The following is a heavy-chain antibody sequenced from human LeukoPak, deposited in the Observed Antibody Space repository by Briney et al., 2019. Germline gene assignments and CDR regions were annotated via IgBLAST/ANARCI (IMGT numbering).Heavy chain of an antibody. D-gene: IGHD3-10*01. CDR2: IYYSGST. CDR1: GGSISSSSYY. Sequence: PSETLSLTCTVSGGSISSSSYYWGWIRQPPGKGLEWIGSIYYSGSTYYNPSLKSRVTISVDTSKNQFSLKLSSVTAADTAVYYCARRPGGYDGITMVRDWGQGTLVTVSS. CDR3: ARRPGGYDGITMVRD. V-gene: IGHV4-39*01. J-gene: IGHJ4*02.